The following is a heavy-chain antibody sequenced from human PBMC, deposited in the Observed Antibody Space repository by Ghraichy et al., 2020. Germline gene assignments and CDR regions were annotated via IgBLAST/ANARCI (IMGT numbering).Heavy chain of an antibody. V-gene: IGHV4-59*08. CDR1: GDSINSYY. D-gene: IGHD1-26*01. J-gene: IGHJ5*02. CDR2: IHSSEST. Sequence: SQTLSLTCTVSGDSINSYYWNWIRQPPGKGLEWIGYIHSSESTKYNPSLESRLTISVDTSKNQFSLTQNSVTAADTAVYYCARRRAMRTSGAENWFDPWGQGTVVTVSS. CDR3: ARRRAMRTSGAENWFDP.